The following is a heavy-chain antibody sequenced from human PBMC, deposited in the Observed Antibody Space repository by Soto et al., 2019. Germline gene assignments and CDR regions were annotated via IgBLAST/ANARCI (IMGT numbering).Heavy chain of an antibody. D-gene: IGHD5-18*01. V-gene: IGHV1-2*04. Sequence: GASVKFSCKASGYTFTGYYMHWVRQAPGQGLEWMGWINPNSGGTNYAQKFQGWVTMTRDTSISTAYMELSRLRSDDTAVYYCARATRGYSYGYPGPFDYWGQGTLVTVSS. J-gene: IGHJ4*02. CDR3: ARATRGYSYGYPGPFDY. CDR2: INPNSGGT. CDR1: GYTFTGYY.